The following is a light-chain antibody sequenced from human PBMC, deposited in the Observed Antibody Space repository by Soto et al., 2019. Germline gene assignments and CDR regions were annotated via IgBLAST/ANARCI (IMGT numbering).Light chain of an antibody. CDR3: QQRGNWPLT. J-gene: IGKJ4*01. CDR1: QSVSTY. Sequence: EIVLTQSPATLSLSPGERATLSCRASQSVSTYLGWYQQRPGQAPRLLIHDASNRATDIPDRFSGSGSGTDFTLTISSLEPEDFAVYYCQQRGNWPLTFGGGTKVEIK. V-gene: IGKV3-11*01. CDR2: DAS.